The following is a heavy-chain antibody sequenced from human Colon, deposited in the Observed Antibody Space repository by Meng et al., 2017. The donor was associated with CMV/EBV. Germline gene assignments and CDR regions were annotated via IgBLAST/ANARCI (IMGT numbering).Heavy chain of an antibody. CDR2: IDCGDGDT. D-gene: IGHD4-17*01. Sequence: SCKASGYTFTTYTIHWVRQAPGQRPEWMGWIDCGDGDTRYSPSFQGRVTITEDTSATTVYLTLTSLTSEDTAVYYCARGPTDFGDTWGPGTPVTVSS. CDR3: ARGPTDFGDT. CDR1: GYTFTTYT. J-gene: IGHJ5*02. V-gene: IGHV1-3*01.